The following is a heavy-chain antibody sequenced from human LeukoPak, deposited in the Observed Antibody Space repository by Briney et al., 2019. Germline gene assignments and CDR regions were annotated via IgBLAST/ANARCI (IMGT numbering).Heavy chain of an antibody. J-gene: IGHJ4*02. V-gene: IGHV1-2*02. Sequence: GASVKVSCKASGYTFTGYYMHWVRQAPGQGLEWMGWINPNSGATNYAQKFQGRVTMTRDTSISTAYMELSRLRSDDTAVCYCARAFWPTHSYYFDYWGQGTLVTVSS. CDR2: INPNSGAT. CDR1: GYTFTGYY. CDR3: ARAFWPTHSYYFDY.